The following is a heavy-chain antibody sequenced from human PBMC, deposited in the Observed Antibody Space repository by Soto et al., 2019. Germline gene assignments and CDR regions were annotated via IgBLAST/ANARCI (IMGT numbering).Heavy chain of an antibody. J-gene: IGHJ5*02. D-gene: IGHD1-26*01. V-gene: IGHV1-2*02. CDR1: GYTFSDYY. CDR2: INPSSGGT. Sequence: VQLVQSGAEVRKPGASVKVSCKASGYTFSDYYVHWVREAPGQGLEWMGWINPSSGGTIYTQRFRGRVTMTRDTSISTVYMELSRLTSDDTAVYYCAREMGVIGAPGYTWFDPWGQGALVTVSS. CDR3: AREMGVIGAPGYTWFDP.